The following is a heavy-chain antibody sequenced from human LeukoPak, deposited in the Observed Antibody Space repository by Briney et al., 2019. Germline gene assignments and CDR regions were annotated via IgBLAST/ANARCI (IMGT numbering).Heavy chain of an antibody. CDR1: GYTLTELS. D-gene: IGHD3-10*01. J-gene: IGHJ4*02. CDR3: ARGGLLWFGEPREFDY. Sequence: ASVKVSCKVSGYTLTELSMHWVRQTTGQGLEWMGWMNPNSGNTGYAQKFQGRVTMTRNTSISTAYMELSSLRSEDTAVYYCARGGLLWFGEPREFDYWGQGTLVTVSS. CDR2: MNPNSGNT. V-gene: IGHV1-8*01.